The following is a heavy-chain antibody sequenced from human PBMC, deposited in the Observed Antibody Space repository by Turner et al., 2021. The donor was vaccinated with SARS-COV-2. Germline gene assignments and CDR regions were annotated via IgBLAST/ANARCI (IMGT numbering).Heavy chain of an antibody. J-gene: IGHJ4*02. V-gene: IGHV3-30-3*01. CDR3: AREDYYDSSGSLDY. CDR2: ISYDGSNK. Sequence: QVQLVESGGGVVQPGRSLRLSCAASGFTCSSFAMHWVRQAPGKGLEWVAVISYDGSNKYYADSVKGRFTISRDNSKNTLYLQMNSLRAEDTAVYYCAREDYYDSSGSLDYWGQGTLVTVSS. D-gene: IGHD3-22*01. CDR1: GFTCSSFA.